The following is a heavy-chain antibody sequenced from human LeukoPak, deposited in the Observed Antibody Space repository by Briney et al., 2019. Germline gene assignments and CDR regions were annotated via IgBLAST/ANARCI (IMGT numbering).Heavy chain of an antibody. CDR3: AKVAKYYYGSETYYFFEH. V-gene: IGHV3-7*01. Sequence: PGGSLRLSCAAPGFTFTTYWMTWVRQAPGKGLEWVANINQDGTEKYYVDSAKGRFTTSRDNAKNSMYLQMNSLRVEDTAVYYCAKVAKYYYGSETYYFFEHWGQGTPVTASS. CDR2: INQDGTEK. J-gene: IGHJ4*02. CDR1: GFTFTTYW. D-gene: IGHD3-10*01.